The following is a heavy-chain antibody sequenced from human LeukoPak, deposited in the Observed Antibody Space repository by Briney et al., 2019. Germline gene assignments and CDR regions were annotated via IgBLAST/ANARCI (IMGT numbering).Heavy chain of an antibody. CDR2: IYYSGST. J-gene: IGHJ3*02. V-gene: IGHV4-59*01. CDR1: GGSISSYY. CDR3: AGRLWRRDGYNLSAFDI. D-gene: IGHD5-24*01. Sequence: SETLSLTCTVSGGSISSYYWNWIRQPPGKGLECIGYIYYSGSTNYSPSLKSRVTISVDTSKNQFSLKLSSVTAADTAVYYCAGRLWRRDGYNLSAFDIWGQGTMVTVSS.